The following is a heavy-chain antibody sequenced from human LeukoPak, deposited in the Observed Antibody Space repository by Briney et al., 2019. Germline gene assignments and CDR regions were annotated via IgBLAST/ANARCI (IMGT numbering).Heavy chain of an antibody. D-gene: IGHD4-17*01. CDR2: ISYDGSNK. CDR1: GFTFSSYG. Sequence: GGSLRLSCAASGFTFSSYGMHWVRQAPGKGLEWVAVISYDGSNKYYADSVKGRFTISRDNSKNTLYLQMNSLRAEDTAVYYCAKDRSSGDQDFDYWGQGTLVTVSS. J-gene: IGHJ4*02. CDR3: AKDRSSGDQDFDY. V-gene: IGHV3-30*18.